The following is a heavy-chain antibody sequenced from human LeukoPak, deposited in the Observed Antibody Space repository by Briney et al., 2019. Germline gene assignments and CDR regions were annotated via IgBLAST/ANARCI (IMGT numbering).Heavy chain of an antibody. V-gene: IGHV4-31*03. CDR1: GGSISSGGYY. J-gene: IGHJ5*02. CDR2: VYYSGST. CDR3: ARSPPNAGIVAAGNWFDP. D-gene: IGHD5-12*01. Sequence: KSSETLSLTCTVSGGSISSGGYYWSWIRQHPGKGLEWIGYVYYSGSTYYNPSLKSRVTISVDTSKNQFSLKLSSVTAADTAVYYCARSPPNAGIVAAGNWFDPWGQGTLVTVSS.